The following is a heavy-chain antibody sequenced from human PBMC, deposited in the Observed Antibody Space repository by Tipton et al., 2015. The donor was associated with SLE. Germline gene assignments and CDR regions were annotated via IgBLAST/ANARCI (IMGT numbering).Heavy chain of an antibody. CDR1: GGSFSAYY. D-gene: IGHD3-10*01. J-gene: IGHJ4*02. CDR3: ARELAGGFDY. V-gene: IGHV4-34*01. CDR2: ITHSGSA. Sequence: TLSLTCAVYGGSFSAYYWSWIRQPPGKGLEWIGEITHSGSAKYNPSLKSRVTVSVDTSKNQFSLKLTSVTAADTAVYYCARELAGGFDYWGQGTLVTVSS.